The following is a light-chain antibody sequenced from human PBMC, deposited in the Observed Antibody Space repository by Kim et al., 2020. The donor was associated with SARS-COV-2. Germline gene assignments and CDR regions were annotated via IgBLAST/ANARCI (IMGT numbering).Light chain of an antibody. Sequence: GQKVTISCSGLTSNSRSDSVSWYQHLPETAPKLLIYDNNKRPSGIPDRVSGSKSGTSATLAITGLQTGDEADYYCGTWDTSLRIGVFGGGTQLTVL. CDR1: TSNSRSDS. V-gene: IGLV1-51*01. J-gene: IGLJ2*01. CDR3: GTWDTSLRIGV. CDR2: DNN.